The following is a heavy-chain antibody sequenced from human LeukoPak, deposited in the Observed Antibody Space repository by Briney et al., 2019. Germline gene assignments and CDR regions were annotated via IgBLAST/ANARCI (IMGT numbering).Heavy chain of an antibody. CDR3: ARVYRFAVYTDSFDL. V-gene: IGHV1-2*02. CDR2: INPNSGGA. J-gene: IGHJ3*01. Sequence: ASVKVSCKASGYTFTGYYMHWVRQAPRLRLEWMGWINPNSGGANYAQKFQGRVTMTRDTSINTAYMDLISLRSDDTAIYYCARVYRFAVYTDSFDLWGQGTMVTVPS. CDR1: GYTFTGYY. D-gene: IGHD1-14*01.